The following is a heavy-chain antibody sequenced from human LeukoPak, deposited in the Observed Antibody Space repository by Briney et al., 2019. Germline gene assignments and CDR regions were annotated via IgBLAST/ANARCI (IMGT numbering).Heavy chain of an antibody. CDR1: GFTFSSYA. D-gene: IGHD3-22*01. CDR3: AKVIGAYYYDSSGYYDY. Sequence: GGSLRLPCAASGFTFSSYAMSWVRQAPGKGLEWVSAISGSGGSTYYADSVKGRFTISRDNSKNTLYLQMNSLRAEDTAVYYCAKVIGAYYYDSSGYYDYWGQGTLVTVSS. J-gene: IGHJ4*02. V-gene: IGHV3-23*01. CDR2: ISGSGGST.